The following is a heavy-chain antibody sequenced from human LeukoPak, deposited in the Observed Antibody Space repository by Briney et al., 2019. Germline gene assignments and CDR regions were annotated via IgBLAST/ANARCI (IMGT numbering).Heavy chain of an antibody. D-gene: IGHD2-2*01. CDR1: GGSISSSSYY. CDR3: ASGIVVVPAALRGHHHAFDI. Sequence: SETLSLTCTVSGGSISSSSYYWGWIRQPPGKGLEWIGSIYYSGSTYYNPSLKSRVTISVDTSKNQFSLKLSSVTAADTAVYYCASGIVVVPAALRGHHHAFDIWGQGTMVNVSS. CDR2: IYYSGST. V-gene: IGHV4-39*01. J-gene: IGHJ3*02.